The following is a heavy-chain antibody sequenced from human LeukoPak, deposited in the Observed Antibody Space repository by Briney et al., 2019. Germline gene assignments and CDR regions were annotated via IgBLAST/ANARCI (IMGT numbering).Heavy chain of an antibody. CDR2: MFSDGSNK. CDR3: ARGTPSSSGWLYYGMDV. CDR1: GFTFSTYA. J-gene: IGHJ6*02. D-gene: IGHD6-19*01. Sequence: PGGSLRLSCAASGFTFSTYAMHWVRQAPGKGLEWVAVMFSDGSNKYYADSVEGRFTISRDNSKNTLYLQMNSLRAEDTAVYYCARGTPSSSGWLYYGMDVWGQGTTVTVSS. V-gene: IGHV3-30-3*01.